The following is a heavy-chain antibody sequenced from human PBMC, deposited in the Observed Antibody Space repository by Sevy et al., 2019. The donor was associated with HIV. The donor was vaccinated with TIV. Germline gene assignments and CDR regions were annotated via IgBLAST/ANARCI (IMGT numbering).Heavy chain of an antibody. CDR2: ITSSSNYI. V-gene: IGHV3-21*04. CDR1: GFTFSKYT. CDR3: AKDSYFDNTLFDY. J-gene: IGHJ4*02. D-gene: IGHD3-22*01. Sequence: GGSLRLSCAASGFTFSKYTMNWVRQAPGKGLEWVSSITSSSNYIYYADSVKGRFTISRDNSKNTLYLQMNSLRAEDTAVYYCAKDSYFDNTLFDYWGQGTLVTVSS.